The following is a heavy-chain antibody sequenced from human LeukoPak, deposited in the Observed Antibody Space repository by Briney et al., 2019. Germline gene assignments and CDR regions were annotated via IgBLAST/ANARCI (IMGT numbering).Heavy chain of an antibody. J-gene: IGHJ6*02. Sequence: GGSLRLPCAASGYTFTNYNMYWVRQAPGKGLEWVSSISSTSNYIYYADSVRGRFTISRDSAKNSLYLQMNSLRAEDTALYYCARALWPGHTYYGMDVWGQGTTVTVSS. D-gene: IGHD3-10*01. CDR3: ARALWPGHTYYGMDV. CDR2: ISSTSNYI. V-gene: IGHV3-21*06. CDR1: GYTFTNYN.